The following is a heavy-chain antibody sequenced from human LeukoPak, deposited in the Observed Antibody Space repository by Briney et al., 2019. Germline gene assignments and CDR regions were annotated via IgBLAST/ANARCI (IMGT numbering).Heavy chain of an antibody. CDR2: VYYSGST. Sequence: SETLSLTCTVSGGSIRSSYYYWSWIRQPPGKGLEWIGYVYYSGSTNYNPSLKSRVTISVDTSKNQFSLKLSSVTAADTAVYYCARVGGSSLHDAFDIWGQGTMVTVSS. V-gene: IGHV4-61*05. D-gene: IGHD2-2*01. CDR3: ARVGGSSLHDAFDI. CDR1: GGSIRSSYYY. J-gene: IGHJ3*02.